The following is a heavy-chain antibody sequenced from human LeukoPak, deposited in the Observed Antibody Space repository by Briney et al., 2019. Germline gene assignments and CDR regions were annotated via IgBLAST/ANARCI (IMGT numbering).Heavy chain of an antibody. CDR3: PRDYYDTSGNGAFDI. CDR1: RFTLSNYA. V-gene: IGHV3-30-3*01. D-gene: IGHD3-22*01. Sequence: GGSLRLSCAASRFTLSNYAMHWVRQAPGKGLEWVAVISYDGSNKYYADSVKGRFTISRDNSKNTLYLQMNSLRAEDTAVYYCPRDYYDTSGNGAFDIWGQGTMVTVSS. CDR2: ISYDGSNK. J-gene: IGHJ3*02.